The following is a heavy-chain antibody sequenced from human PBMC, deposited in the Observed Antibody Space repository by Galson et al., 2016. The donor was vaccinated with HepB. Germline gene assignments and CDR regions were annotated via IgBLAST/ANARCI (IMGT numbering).Heavy chain of an antibody. J-gene: IGHJ4*02. CDR3: TGGRGVLERFEF. CDR2: MSPKSGNS. V-gene: IGHV1-8*01. CDR1: GYTFTTSD. Sequence: SVKVSCKASGYTFTTSDINWVRQANGQGLEWMGWMSPKSGNSGYAQKFKGRLSMTRNTSVTTAYMELSSLRSDDTAVYYCTGGRGVLERFEFWGQGSLVTVSS. D-gene: IGHD1-1*01.